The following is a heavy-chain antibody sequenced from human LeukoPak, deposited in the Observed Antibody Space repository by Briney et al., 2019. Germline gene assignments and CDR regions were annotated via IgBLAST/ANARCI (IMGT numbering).Heavy chain of an antibody. V-gene: IGHV1-2*04. Sequence: ASVKVSCKASGHTFTGYYMHWVRQAPGQGLEWMGWINPNSGGTNYAQKFQGWVTMTRDTSISTAYMELSRLRSDDTAVYYCARDVSYSGSPDFDYWGQGTLVTVSS. CDR2: INPNSGGT. J-gene: IGHJ4*02. CDR1: GHTFTGYY. CDR3: ARDVSYSGSPDFDY. D-gene: IGHD5-12*01.